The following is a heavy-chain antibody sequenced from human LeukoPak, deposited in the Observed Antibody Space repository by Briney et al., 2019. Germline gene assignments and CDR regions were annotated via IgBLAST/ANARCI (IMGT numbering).Heavy chain of an antibody. CDR1: GFTFSSYD. CDR3: ARAGYSSTWYSRYFDL. Sequence: GGSLRHSCAASGFTFSSYDMHWVRQATGKGLEWVSAIGTAGDIYYPGSVKGRFTISRENAKNSLYLQMNSLRAGDTAVYYCARAGYSSTWYSRYFDLWGRGTLVTVSS. V-gene: IGHV3-13*01. D-gene: IGHD6-13*01. CDR2: IGTAGDI. J-gene: IGHJ2*01.